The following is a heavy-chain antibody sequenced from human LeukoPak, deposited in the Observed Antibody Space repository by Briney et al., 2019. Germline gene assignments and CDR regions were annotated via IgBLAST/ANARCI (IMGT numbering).Heavy chain of an antibody. Sequence: GGSLRLSCAASGFSFSNAWMNWVRQAPGKGLEWVGRIQSKTDGGTTEYAAPVKGRFTISRDDSTNTLYLQMNSLKTEDTGVYYCAAGGRVWGQGTTVTVSS. CDR2: IQSKTDGGTT. D-gene: IGHD3-10*01. CDR1: GFSFSNAW. V-gene: IGHV3-15*07. CDR3: AAGGRV. J-gene: IGHJ6*02.